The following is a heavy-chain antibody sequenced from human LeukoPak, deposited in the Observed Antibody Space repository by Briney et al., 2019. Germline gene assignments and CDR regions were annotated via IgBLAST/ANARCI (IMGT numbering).Heavy chain of an antibody. V-gene: IGHV3-23*01. CDR2: ICGSGGST. CDR1: GFTFTSYA. Sequence: PGGSLRLSRAPSGFTFTSYAMSWVPQAPGRGLEWVSDICGSGGSTNYADSVKGRFTISRDNSKNTLYLQMNSLRAEDTAVYYCAKDQAGYSYGYGGYFDYWGQGTLVTVSS. CDR3: AKDQAGYSYGYGGYFDY. J-gene: IGHJ4*02. D-gene: IGHD5-18*01.